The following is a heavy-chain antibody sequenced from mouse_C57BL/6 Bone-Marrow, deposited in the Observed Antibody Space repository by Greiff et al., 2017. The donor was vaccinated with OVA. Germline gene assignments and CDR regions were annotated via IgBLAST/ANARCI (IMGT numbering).Heavy chain of an antibody. CDR3: TTLMTTVVAHFDF. J-gene: IGHJ2*01. CDR1: GFNIKDYY. CDR2: IDPEDGDT. D-gene: IGHD1-1*01. V-gene: IGHV14-1*01. Sequence: VQLQQSGAELVRPGASVKLSCTASGFNIKDYYMHWVKQRPEQGLEWIGRIDPEDGDTEYAPKFQGKATMTADTSSNTAYLQLSSLTSEDTAVFYCTTLMTTVVAHFDFWGQGTTLTVSS.